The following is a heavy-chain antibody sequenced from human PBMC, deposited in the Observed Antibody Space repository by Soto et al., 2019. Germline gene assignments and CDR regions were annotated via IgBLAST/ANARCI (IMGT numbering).Heavy chain of an antibody. CDR2: ISAYNGNT. D-gene: IGHD3-3*01. J-gene: IGHJ3*02. V-gene: IGHV1-18*01. CDR1: GYTFTSYG. Sequence: ASVKVSCKASGYTFTSYGISWVRQAPGQGPEWMGWISAYNGNTNYAQKLQGRVTMTTDTSTSTAYMELRSLRSDDTAVYYCARVITIFGVVIIRAAFDIWGQGTMVTVSS. CDR3: ARVITIFGVVIIRAAFDI.